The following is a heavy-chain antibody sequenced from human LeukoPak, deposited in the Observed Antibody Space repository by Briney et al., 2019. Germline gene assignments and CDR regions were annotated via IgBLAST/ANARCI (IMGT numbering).Heavy chain of an antibody. Sequence: ASVTVSFKASVYTFTIYDINWVRQATGQGLEWMGWMNPNSGNTGYAQKFQGRVTMTRNTSISTAYMELSSLRSEDTAVYYCARGPGEIIYYYYYMDVWGKGTTVTVSS. V-gene: IGHV1-8*01. J-gene: IGHJ6*03. CDR3: ARGPGEIIYYYYYMDV. CDR1: VYTFTIYD. D-gene: IGHD3-10*01. CDR2: MNPNSGNT.